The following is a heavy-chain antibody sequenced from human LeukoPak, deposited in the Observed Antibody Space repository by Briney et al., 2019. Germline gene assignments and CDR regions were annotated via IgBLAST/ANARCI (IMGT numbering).Heavy chain of an antibody. V-gene: IGHV5-51*01. CDR3: ARHFTIAARPGEIDY. Sequence: GESLKISCKGSGYSFTSYWIGWVRQMPGKGLEWMGIIYPGDSDTRYSPSFQGQVTISADKSISTAYLQWSSLKASDTAMYYCARHFTIAARPGEIDYWGQGTLVTVSS. D-gene: IGHD6-6*01. J-gene: IGHJ4*02. CDR1: GYSFTSYW. CDR2: IYPGDSDT.